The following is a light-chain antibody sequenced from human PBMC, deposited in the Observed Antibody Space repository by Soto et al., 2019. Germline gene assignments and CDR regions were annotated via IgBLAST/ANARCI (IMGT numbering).Light chain of an antibody. Sequence: ESVLTQSPGTLSLSPGERATLSCRASQSVSSNYLAWYQKKPGQAPRLLIYAASSRATGIPDRFSGSGSGTDFTLTISRLEPEDFAVYYCQQYDSSPRTFGQGTKVEIK. J-gene: IGKJ1*01. V-gene: IGKV3-20*01. CDR1: QSVSSNY. CDR3: QQYDSSPRT. CDR2: AAS.